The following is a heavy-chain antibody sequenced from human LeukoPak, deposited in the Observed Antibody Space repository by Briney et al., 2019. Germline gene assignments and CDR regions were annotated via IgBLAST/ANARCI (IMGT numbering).Heavy chain of an antibody. J-gene: IGHJ3*02. CDR1: GYTFTGYY. D-gene: IGHD6-6*01. CDR2: INPNSGGT. CDR3: ARVHNTEYSSQPWDAFDI. V-gene: IGHV1-2*02. Sequence: ASVKVSCKASGYTFTGYYMHWVRQAPGQGLEWMGWINPNSGGTNYAQKFQGRVTMTRDTSISTAYMELSRLRSDDTAVYYCARVHNTEYSSQPWDAFDIWGQGTMVTVSS.